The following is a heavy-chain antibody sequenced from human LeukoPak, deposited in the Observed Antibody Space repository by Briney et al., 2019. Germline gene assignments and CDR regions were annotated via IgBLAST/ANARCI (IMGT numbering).Heavy chain of an antibody. CDR2: ISGSGGST. V-gene: IGHV3-23*01. J-gene: IGHJ6*02. CDR1: GFTFSSYA. CDR3: AKGLQGYYYYGLDV. Sequence: GGSLRLSCAASGFTFSSYAMSWVRQAPGKGLEWVSAISGSGGSTYYADSVKGRFTISRDNSKNTLYLQMNSLRADDTAVYYCAKGLQGYYYYGLDVWGQGTTVTVSS.